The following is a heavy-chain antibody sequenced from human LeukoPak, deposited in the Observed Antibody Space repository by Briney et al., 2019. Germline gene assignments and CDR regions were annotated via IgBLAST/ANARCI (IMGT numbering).Heavy chain of an antibody. CDR2: ISYDGSNK. J-gene: IGHJ4*02. D-gene: IGHD5-18*01. CDR1: GFTFSSYA. CDR3: ARTATSRYSYGSPEWSY. Sequence: GGSLRLSCAASGFTFSSYAMHWVRQAPGKGLEWVAVISYDGSNKYYADSVKGRFTISRDNSKNTLYLQMNSLRAEDTAVYYCARTATSRYSYGSPEWSYWGQGTLVTVSS. V-gene: IGHV3-30-3*01.